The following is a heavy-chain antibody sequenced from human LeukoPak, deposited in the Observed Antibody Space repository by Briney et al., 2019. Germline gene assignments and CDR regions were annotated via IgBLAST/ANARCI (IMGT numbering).Heavy chain of an antibody. CDR1: GGTFTSYA. D-gene: IGHD2-21*02. CDR2: FVPIFGAA. J-gene: IGHJ5*02. Sequence: SVKLSCTASGGTFTSYAISRVREAPGPGLEWMGGFVPIFGAANYAQKFQGRVTITADESTRTAYMEMSSLRSEDTAVYYCARDRPLAYCGGDSHQLPLNWFDPWGQGTLVTVSS. CDR3: ARDRPLAYCGGDSHQLPLNWFDP. V-gene: IGHV1-69*13.